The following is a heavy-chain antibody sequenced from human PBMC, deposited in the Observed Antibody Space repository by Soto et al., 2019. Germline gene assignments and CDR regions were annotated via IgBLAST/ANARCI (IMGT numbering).Heavy chain of an antibody. V-gene: IGHV4-59*01. CDR1: GGSISSYY. Sequence: SETLSLTCTVSGGSISSYYLSWIRQPPGKGLECIGYIYYSGSTNYNPSLKSRVTISVDTSKNQFSLKLSSVTAADTAVYYCARYYYEIGAFDIWGQGTMVTV. J-gene: IGHJ3*02. CDR3: ARYYYEIGAFDI. D-gene: IGHD3-22*01. CDR2: IYYSGST.